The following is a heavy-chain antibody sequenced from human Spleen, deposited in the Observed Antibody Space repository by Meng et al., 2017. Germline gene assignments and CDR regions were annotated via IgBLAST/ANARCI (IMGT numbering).Heavy chain of an antibody. CDR2: INAVFGTT. D-gene: IGHD2-2*01. J-gene: IGHJ4*02. Sequence: SVKVSCKALGGIFSNYVIGWVRQAPGQGLEWMGGINAVFGTTNYAQKFQGRVTITTDESTSTVYMELTRLTSEDTAVYFCARKAGNCISTPCYSLDYWGQGTLVTVSS. CDR3: ARKAGNCISTPCYSLDY. CDR1: GGIFSNYV. V-gene: IGHV1-69*05.